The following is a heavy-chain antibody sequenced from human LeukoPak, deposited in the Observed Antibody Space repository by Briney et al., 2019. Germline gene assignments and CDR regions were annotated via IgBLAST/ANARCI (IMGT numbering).Heavy chain of an antibody. J-gene: IGHJ4*02. D-gene: IGHD3-22*01. Sequence: PGGSLRLSCAASGFTFSSYWMSWVRQAPGKGLEWVANIKQDGSEKYYVDSVKGRFTISRDNSKNTLYLQMNSLRAEDTAVYYCAKDRGVYYDSSGYIAWGQGTLVTVSS. CDR3: AKDRGVYYDSSGYIA. CDR2: IKQDGSEK. CDR1: GFTFSSYW. V-gene: IGHV3-7*03.